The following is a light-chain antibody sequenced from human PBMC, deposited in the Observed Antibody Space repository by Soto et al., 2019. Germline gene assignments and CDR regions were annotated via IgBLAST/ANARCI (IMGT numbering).Light chain of an antibody. CDR2: DTS. CDR3: QQYGSSPLT. CDR1: QSVSSSC. V-gene: IGKV3-20*01. J-gene: IGKJ4*01. Sequence: EIVLTQSPGTLSLSPGERATLSCGASQSVSSSCLAWYQQKPGQAPRLFIYDTSRRATGIPDRFSGSGSGTDFTLTISRLEPADFAVYYCQQYGSSPLTFGGGTKVEIK.